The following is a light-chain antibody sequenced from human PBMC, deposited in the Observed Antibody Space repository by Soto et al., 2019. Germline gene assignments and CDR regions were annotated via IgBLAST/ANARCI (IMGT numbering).Light chain of an antibody. CDR3: SSYAGTNTVV. CDR2: EVN. J-gene: IGLJ2*01. CDR1: SGDIGGYNY. V-gene: IGLV2-8*01. Sequence: QSALTQPPSASGSPGQSVTISCTGTSGDIGGYNYVSWYQQHPGKAPKLLIYEVNKRPSGVPDRFSGSKSGNTASLTVSGPQAEDEADYYCSSYAGTNTVVFGGGTKLTVL.